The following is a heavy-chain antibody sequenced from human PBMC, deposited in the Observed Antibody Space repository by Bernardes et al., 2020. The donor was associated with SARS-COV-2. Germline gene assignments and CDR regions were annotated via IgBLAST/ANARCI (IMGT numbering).Heavy chain of an antibody. V-gene: IGHV3-21*01. CDR2: IGTRNTFE. CDR1: GFDLTDYN. Sequence: GGSLRLSCEASGFDLTDYNMNWVRQAPGKGLEWVASIGTRNTFEFYKPSLKGRFTISRDNAKNSVFLQMNSLRDEDTGVYYCARDRSVGVSVPPRLFDPWGQGTLVTVSS. CDR3: ARDRSVGVSVPPRLFDP. D-gene: IGHD3-3*01. J-gene: IGHJ5*02.